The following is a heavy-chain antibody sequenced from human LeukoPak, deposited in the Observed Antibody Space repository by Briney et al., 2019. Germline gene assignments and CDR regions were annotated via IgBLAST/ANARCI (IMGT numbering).Heavy chain of an antibody. CDR2: IYSSGST. Sequence: SETLSLTCTVSGGSISNYYWTWNRQSPGKGLEWIGYIYSSGSTKYNPSLKSRVTISVDTSKNQFSLNLSSVTAADTALYYCARLPSGSSPFDYWGQGTLVTVPS. D-gene: IGHD3-10*01. CDR1: GGSISNYY. J-gene: IGHJ4*02. CDR3: ARLPSGSSPFDY. V-gene: IGHV4-59*08.